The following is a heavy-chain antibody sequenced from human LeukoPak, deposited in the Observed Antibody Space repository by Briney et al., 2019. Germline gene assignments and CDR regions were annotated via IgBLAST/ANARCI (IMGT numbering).Heavy chain of an antibody. CDR1: GGSIGRYY. Sequence: SETLSLTCTVSGGSIGRYYWSWIRQPPGKGLEWIGHITYSGSTNYNRSLKSGVTISVDTSKNQFSLKLSSVTAADTAVYYCARGGSGYALNWFDPWGQGTLVTVSS. CDR3: ARGGSGYALNWFDP. CDR2: ITYSGST. V-gene: IGHV4-59*01. J-gene: IGHJ5*02. D-gene: IGHD5-12*01.